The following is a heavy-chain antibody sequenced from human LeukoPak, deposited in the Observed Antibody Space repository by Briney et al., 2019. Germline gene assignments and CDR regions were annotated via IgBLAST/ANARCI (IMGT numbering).Heavy chain of an antibody. CDR2: ISYDGSNK. CDR1: GFTFSNYA. D-gene: IGHD2-15*01. V-gene: IGHV3-30*04. J-gene: IGHJ4*02. Sequence: GGSLRLSCAASGFTFSNYALHWVRQAPGKGLEWVSIISYDGSNKYYADSVKGRFTISRDDSKNTLYLQMNTLRAEDTAVYFCAKSPVSSCRGSFCYPFDYWGQGNLVTVSS. CDR3: AKSPVSSCRGSFCYPFDY.